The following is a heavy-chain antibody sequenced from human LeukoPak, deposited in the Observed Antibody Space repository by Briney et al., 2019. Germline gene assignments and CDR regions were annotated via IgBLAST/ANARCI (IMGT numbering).Heavy chain of an antibody. Sequence: GASVKVSCKASGYTFTSYTISWVRQAPGQGLEWMGGIIPIFGTTKYAQKFQGRVTITADRSTSTAYMGLSSLKSEDTAVYYCARSAVSLETTMTTSALMGSTYYYYYMDVWGKGTTVTVSS. V-gene: IGHV1-69*06. CDR2: IIPIFGTT. CDR3: ARSAVSLETTMTTSALMGSTYYYYYMDV. CDR1: GYTFTSYT. D-gene: IGHD2/OR15-2a*01. J-gene: IGHJ6*03.